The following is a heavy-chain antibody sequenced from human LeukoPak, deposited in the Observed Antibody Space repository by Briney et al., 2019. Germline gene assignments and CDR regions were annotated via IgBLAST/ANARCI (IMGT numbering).Heavy chain of an antibody. V-gene: IGHV4-4*07. Sequence: PSETLSLTCTVSGGSISPYYWSWIRQPAGKGLEWIGRIYTSGSTNYNPSLKSRVTISVDTSKNQFSLKLSSVTAADTAVYYCARGQQWLAYFDYWGQGTLVTVSS. CDR2: IYTSGST. CDR3: ARGQQWLAYFDY. J-gene: IGHJ4*02. CDR1: GGSISPYY. D-gene: IGHD6-19*01.